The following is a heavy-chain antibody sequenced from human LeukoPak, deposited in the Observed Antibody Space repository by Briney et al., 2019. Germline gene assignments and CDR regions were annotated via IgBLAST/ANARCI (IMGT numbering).Heavy chain of an antibody. J-gene: IGHJ4*02. V-gene: IGHV3-23*01. CDR2: ISGSGGST. CDR3: ASFDYGGNSGFDY. Sequence: PGGSLRLSCAASGFTFSSYAMSWVRQAPGKGLEWVSAISGSGGSTYYADSVKGRFTISRDNSKNTLYLRMNSLRAEDTAVYYCASFDYGGNSGFDYWGQGTLVTVSS. D-gene: IGHD4-23*01. CDR1: GFTFSSYA.